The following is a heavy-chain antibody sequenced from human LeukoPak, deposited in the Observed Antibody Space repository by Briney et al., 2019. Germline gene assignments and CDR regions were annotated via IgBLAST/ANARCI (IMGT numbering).Heavy chain of an antibody. J-gene: IGHJ5*02. D-gene: IGHD4-11*01. Sequence: PGGSLRLSCAASGFTFSSYAMSWVRQAPGKGLEWASAISGSGGSTYYADSVKGRSTISRDNSKNTLYLQMNSLRAEDTAVYYCAKRRSYSNYDWFDPWAREPWSPSPQ. CDR1: GFTFSSYA. CDR3: AKRRSYSNYDWFDP. V-gene: IGHV3-23*01. CDR2: ISGSGGST.